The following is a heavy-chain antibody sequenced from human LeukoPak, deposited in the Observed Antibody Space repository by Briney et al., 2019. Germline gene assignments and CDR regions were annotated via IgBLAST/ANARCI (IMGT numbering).Heavy chain of an antibody. CDR1: GGTFSSYA. V-gene: IGHV1-69*13. J-gene: IGHJ4*02. CDR2: IIPIFGTA. D-gene: IGHD3-16*02. CDR3: ARRGVWGSYRFNYFDY. Sequence: SVKVSCKASGGTFSSYAISWVRQAPGQGLEWMGGIIPIFGTANYAQKFQGRVTITADESTSTAYMELSSLRSEDTAVYYCARRGVWGSYRFNYFDYWGQGTLVTVSS.